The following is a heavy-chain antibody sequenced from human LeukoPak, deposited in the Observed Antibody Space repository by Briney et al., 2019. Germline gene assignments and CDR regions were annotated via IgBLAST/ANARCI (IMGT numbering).Heavy chain of an antibody. CDR3: ARAATELVPAAPCDY. V-gene: IGHV1-2*02. CDR1: GDTYSDYY. CDR2: IKSDDT. J-gene: IGHJ4*02. D-gene: IGHD2-2*01. Sequence: ASVKVSCKTSGDTYSDYYIHWVRQAPGQGLEWMGRIKSDDTTYAPNIQGRVAMIKDTSISTAYMELSSLRSEDTAVYYCARAATELVPAAPCDYWGQGTLVTVSS.